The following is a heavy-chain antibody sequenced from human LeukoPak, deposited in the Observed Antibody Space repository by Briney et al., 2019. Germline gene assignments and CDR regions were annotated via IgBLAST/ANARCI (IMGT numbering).Heavy chain of an antibody. D-gene: IGHD3-22*01. Sequence: KFQGRVTITRDTSASTAYMELSSLRSEDTAVYYCATLYYYDSSGYYYNWFDPWGQGTLVTVSS. J-gene: IGHJ5*02. CDR3: ATLYYYDSSGYYYNWFDP. V-gene: IGHV1-3*01.